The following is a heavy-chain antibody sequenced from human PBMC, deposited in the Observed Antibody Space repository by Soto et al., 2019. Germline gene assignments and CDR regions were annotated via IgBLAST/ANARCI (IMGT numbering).Heavy chain of an antibody. V-gene: IGHV2-5*02. CDR1: GFSFSTSGVG. CDR2: IYWDDDK. Sequence: QITLKESGPTLVKPTQTLTLTCTFSGFSFSTSGVGVGWIRQPPGKALEWLALIYWDDDKRYSPSLKSRLTITKDTSKNQVVLTMTNMDPVDTATYYCAHRRHDYVWGSYRQAGWFDPWGQGTLVTVSS. CDR3: AHRRHDYVWGSYRQAGWFDP. D-gene: IGHD3-16*02. J-gene: IGHJ5*02.